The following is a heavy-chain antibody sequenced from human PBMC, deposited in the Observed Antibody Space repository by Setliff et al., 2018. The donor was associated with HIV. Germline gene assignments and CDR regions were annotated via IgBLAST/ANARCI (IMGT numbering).Heavy chain of an antibody. J-gene: IGHJ4*02. Sequence: SETLSLTCAVSGGSISSSNWWSWVRRPPGKGLEWIGEIYHGGSTNYNPSLKSRVTISVDKSKNQFSLKLSAVTAADTAVYYCASSGRDSGSSGGFDYWGQGTRVTVS. CDR1: GGSISSSNW. D-gene: IGHD3-10*01. CDR3: ASSGRDSGSSGGFDY. CDR2: IYHGGST. V-gene: IGHV4-4*02.